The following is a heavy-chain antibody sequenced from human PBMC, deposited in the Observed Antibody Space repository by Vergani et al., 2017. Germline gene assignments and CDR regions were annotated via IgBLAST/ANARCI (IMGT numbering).Heavy chain of an antibody. J-gene: IGHJ5*02. CDR3: ARPMTYYYDSSGYYSAWFDP. Sequence: QVQLQESGPGLVKPSETLSLTCTVSGGSISSYYWSWIRQPPGKGLEWIGYIYYSGSTNYNPSLKSRVTISVDTSKNQFSLKLSSVTAADTAVYYCARPMTYYYDSSGYYSAWFDPWGQGTLVTVSS. CDR1: GGSISSYY. CDR2: IYYSGST. D-gene: IGHD3-22*01. V-gene: IGHV4-59*08.